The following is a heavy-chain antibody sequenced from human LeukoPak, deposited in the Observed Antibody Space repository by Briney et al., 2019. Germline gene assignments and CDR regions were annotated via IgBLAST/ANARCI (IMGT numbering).Heavy chain of an antibody. V-gene: IGHV3-23*01. CDR3: AKDDTWLRFGE. CDR2: ISPSGDIT. D-gene: IGHD3-10*01. J-gene: IGHJ4*02. CDR1: GFTFRNHG. Sequence: GGSLRLSCAASGFTFRNHGMDWVRQAPGKGLEWVSGISPSGDITYYADSVKGRFTISRDNSKNTLYLEVISLTAEDTAVYYCAKDDTWLRFGEWSQGTLVTVSS.